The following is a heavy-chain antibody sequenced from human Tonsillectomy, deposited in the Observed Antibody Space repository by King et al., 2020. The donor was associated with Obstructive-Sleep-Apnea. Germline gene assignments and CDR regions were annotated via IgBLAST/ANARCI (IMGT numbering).Heavy chain of an antibody. D-gene: IGHD7-27*01. Sequence: VQLVESGGGLVQPGGALRLSCTASGFTFSSSGMNWVRQAPGKGLEWLSYINSSITIYYADSVKGRFTISRDNAKNSLYLQMNSLRAEDTAVYYCARDDLHGELDVWGHGTTVTVSS. V-gene: IGHV3-48*01. J-gene: IGHJ6*02. CDR2: INSSITI. CDR3: ARDDLHGELDV. CDR1: GFTFSSSG.